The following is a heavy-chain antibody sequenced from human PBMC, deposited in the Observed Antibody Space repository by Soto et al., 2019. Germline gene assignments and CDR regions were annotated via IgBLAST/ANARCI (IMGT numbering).Heavy chain of an antibody. CDR2: IYRSGST. V-gene: IGHV4-4*09. CDR1: GDSVRNQY. Sequence: PSETLSLTCTVSGDSVRNQYWSWIRRPPGRGLEWIGYIYRSGSTKYNPSLKSRLTISVDTSKNQFSLKLSSVTAADTAVYYCARTLDYGHMDVWGKGTTVPVSS. D-gene: IGHD3-16*01. J-gene: IGHJ6*03. CDR3: ARTLDYGHMDV.